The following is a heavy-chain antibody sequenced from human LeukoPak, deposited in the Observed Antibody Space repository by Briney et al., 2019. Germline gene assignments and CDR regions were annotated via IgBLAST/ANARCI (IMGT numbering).Heavy chain of an antibody. V-gene: IGHV1-18*04. CDR2: ISAHNGNT. J-gene: IGHJ6*04. D-gene: IGHD3-10*01. CDR3: ARRITMVRGVNYYYGMDV. Sequence: ASVKVSCKASGYTFTSYGISWVRQAPGQGLEWMGWISAHNGNTNYAQKLQGRVTMTTDTSTSTAYMELRSLRSDDTAVYYCARRITMVRGVNYYYGMDVWGKGTTVTVSS. CDR1: GYTFTSYG.